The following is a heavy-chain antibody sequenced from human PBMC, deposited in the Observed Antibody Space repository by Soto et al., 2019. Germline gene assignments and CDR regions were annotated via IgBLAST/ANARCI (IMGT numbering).Heavy chain of an antibody. V-gene: IGHV1-18*01. J-gene: IGHJ5*02. CDR3: ARVKGSGYHNWFDP. Sequence: ASLKVSCKFSGYTFTSYGISWVRQAPGQGLEWMGWISAYNGNTNYAQKLQGRVTMTTDTSTSTAYMELRSLRSDDTAVYYCARVKGSGYHNWFDPWGQGTLVTVSS. CDR1: GYTFTSYG. D-gene: IGHD3-22*01. CDR2: ISAYNGNT.